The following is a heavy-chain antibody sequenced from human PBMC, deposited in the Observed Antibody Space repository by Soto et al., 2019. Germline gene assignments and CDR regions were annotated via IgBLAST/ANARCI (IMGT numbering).Heavy chain of an antibody. CDR3: ERDNSGANFGY. Sequence: ASVKVSCKASGYRFIDFFLHWVRQAPGQGLEWMGWINPKNGDTNYAQKFQDRVTMTRDTSISVAYMDLSGLNSGDTAVYYCERDNSGANFGYWGQGALVTFSS. D-gene: IGHD2-15*01. V-gene: IGHV1-2*02. J-gene: IGHJ4*02. CDR2: INPKNGDT. CDR1: GYRFIDFF.